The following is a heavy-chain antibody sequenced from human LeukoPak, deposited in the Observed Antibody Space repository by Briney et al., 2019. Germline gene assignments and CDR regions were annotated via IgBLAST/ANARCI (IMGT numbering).Heavy chain of an antibody. D-gene: IGHD4-17*01. CDR2: IYHSGST. J-gene: IGHJ4*02. CDR1: GYSIGSDYY. V-gene: IGHV4-38-2*02. Sequence: SETLSLTCTVSGYSIGSDYYWGWIRRPPGKGLEWIGSIYHSGSTYYNPSLKSRVTISMDTSNNQISLDLSSVTAADTAVYYCARVSYATLDYWGQGSLVTVSS. CDR3: ARVSYATLDY.